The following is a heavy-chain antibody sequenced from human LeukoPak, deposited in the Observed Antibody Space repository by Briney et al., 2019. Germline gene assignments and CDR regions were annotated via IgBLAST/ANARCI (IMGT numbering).Heavy chain of an antibody. Sequence: AGGSLRLSCAASGFTFSSYAMSWVRQAPGKGLEWVSAISGSGGSTYYADSVKGRFTISRDNSKNTLYLQMNSLRAEDTAVYYCAKVAPLDYYDSSGYYYSFDYWGQGTLVTVSS. CDR2: ISGSGGST. D-gene: IGHD3-22*01. V-gene: IGHV3-23*01. CDR1: GFTFSSYA. CDR3: AKVAPLDYYDSSGYYYSFDY. J-gene: IGHJ4*02.